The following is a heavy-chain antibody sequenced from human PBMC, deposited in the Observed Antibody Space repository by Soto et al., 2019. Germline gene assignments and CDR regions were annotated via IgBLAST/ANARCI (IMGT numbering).Heavy chain of an antibody. CDR1: GFTFANYG. CDR2: IASSGST. Sequence: GGSLRLSCAASGFTFANYGMSWVRQAPGKGLEWVSGIASSGSTFYADSAKGRFTISRDNSKDTLYLQMNSLRAEDTAVYYCAKVLAAQSIVLMVYAGDYYYYGMDVWGQGTTVTVSS. D-gene: IGHD2-8*01. J-gene: IGHJ6*02. V-gene: IGHV3-23*01. CDR3: AKVLAAQSIVLMVYAGDYYYYGMDV.